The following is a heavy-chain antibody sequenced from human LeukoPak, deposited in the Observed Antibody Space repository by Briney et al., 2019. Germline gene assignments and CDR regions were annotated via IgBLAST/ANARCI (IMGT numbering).Heavy chain of an antibody. CDR1: GYTFTGYY. CDR3: ATWGIGKDYYDSSGYSGRYDY. CDR2: INPNSGGT. Sequence: GASVTVSCKASGYTFTGYYIHWVRQAPGQGLEWMGRINPNSGGTNYAQKFQGRVTMTRDTSISTAYMELSRLRSEDTAVYYCATWGIGKDYYDSSGYSGRYDYWGQGTLVTVSS. V-gene: IGHV1-2*06. D-gene: IGHD3-22*01. J-gene: IGHJ4*02.